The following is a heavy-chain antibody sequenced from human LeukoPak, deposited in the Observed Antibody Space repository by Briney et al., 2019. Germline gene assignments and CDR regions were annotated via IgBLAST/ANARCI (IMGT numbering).Heavy chain of an antibody. CDR1: GGSFSGYY. CDR3: ARGRDRDGYNSHFDY. D-gene: IGHD5-24*01. Sequence: PSETLSLTCAVYGGSFSGYYWSWIRQPPGKGLEWIGEINHSGSANYNPSLKSRVTISVDTSKNQFSLKLSSVTAADTAVYYCARGRDRDGYNSHFDYWGQGTLVTVSS. CDR2: INHSGSA. V-gene: IGHV4-34*01. J-gene: IGHJ4*02.